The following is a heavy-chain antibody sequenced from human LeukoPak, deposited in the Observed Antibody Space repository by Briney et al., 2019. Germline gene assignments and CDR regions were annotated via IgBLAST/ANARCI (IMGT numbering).Heavy chain of an antibody. J-gene: IGHJ4*02. D-gene: IGHD6-13*01. CDR1: GYSLTSYY. V-gene: IGHV1-46*01. CDR2: INPSGGST. Sequence: GASVKVSCKASGYSLTSYYMHWVRQAPGQGLEWMGIINPSGGSTSYAQRFQGRVTMTRDTSTSTVYMELSSLRSEDTAVYYCARGWGPELGGIAAAGTWEVVYWGQGTLVTVSS. CDR3: ARGWGPELGGIAAAGTWEVVY.